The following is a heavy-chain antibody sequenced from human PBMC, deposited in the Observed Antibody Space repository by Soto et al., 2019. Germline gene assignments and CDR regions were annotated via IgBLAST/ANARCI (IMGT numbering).Heavy chain of an antibody. D-gene: IGHD3-22*01. CDR2: ISGIGGST. Sequence: EVQLLESGGGLVQPGGSLRLSCAASGFTFSSYAMSWVRQAPGKGLEWVSAISGIGGSTYYADCVKGRFTISRDNSNNTLYLQMNSLRAEDTAVYYCAKDRVVISYYYGMDVWGQGTTVTVSS. CDR1: GFTFSSYA. V-gene: IGHV3-23*01. CDR3: AKDRVVISYYYGMDV. J-gene: IGHJ6*02.